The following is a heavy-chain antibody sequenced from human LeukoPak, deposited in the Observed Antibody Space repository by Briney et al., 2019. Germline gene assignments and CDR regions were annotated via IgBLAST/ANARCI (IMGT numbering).Heavy chain of an antibody. V-gene: IGHV3-7*04. CDR1: GFTFSSYW. Sequence: GGSLRLSCAASGFTFSSYWMTWVRQAPGKGLEWVANINQDGSEKNYVDSVKGRFTISRDNAKNSLYLQMNSLGAEDTAVYYCARDAFDLPDYWGQGTLVTVSS. J-gene: IGHJ4*02. CDR2: INQDGSEK. CDR3: ARDAFDLPDY. D-gene: IGHD3-3*02.